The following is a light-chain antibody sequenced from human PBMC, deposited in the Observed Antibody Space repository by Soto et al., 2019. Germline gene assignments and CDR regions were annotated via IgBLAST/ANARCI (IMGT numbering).Light chain of an antibody. Sequence: DIQMTQSPSSVSASVGDRVTITCRASQGINRWLAWYQQKPGKAPKLLIYDASSLESGVPSRFSGSGSGTEFTLTISSLQPDDFATYYCQQYNSYSGTFGQGTKVDI. CDR3: QQYNSYSGT. CDR2: DAS. CDR1: QGINRW. J-gene: IGKJ1*01. V-gene: IGKV1-5*01.